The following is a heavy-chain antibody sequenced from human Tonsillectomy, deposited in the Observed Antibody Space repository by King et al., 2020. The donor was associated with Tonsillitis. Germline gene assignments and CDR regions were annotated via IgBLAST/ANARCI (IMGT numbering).Heavy chain of an antibody. CDR2: IYHSGST. CDR1: GSSISSGYY. J-gene: IGHJ4*02. CDR3: ARIAVSGFEFNY. D-gene: IGHD6-19*01. V-gene: IGHV4-38-2*02. Sequence: QLQESGPGLVKPSETLSLTCTVSGSSISSGYYWGWIRQPPGKGLEWIGSIYHSGSTYYNPSLKSRVTISVDTSKNQFSLKLSSVTAADTAVYYCARIAVSGFEFNYWGQGTLVSVSS.